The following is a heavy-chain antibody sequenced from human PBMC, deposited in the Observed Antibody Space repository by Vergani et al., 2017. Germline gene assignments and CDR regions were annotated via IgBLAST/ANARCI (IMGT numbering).Heavy chain of an antibody. CDR2: ISWDGGST. Sequence: EVQLLESGGDLVQPGGSLRLSCAASGFTFDDYTMHWVRQAPGKGLEWVSLISWDGGSTYYADSVKGRFTISRDNSKNSLYLQMNSLRTEDTALYYCAKARTVYYYYGMDVWGQGTTVTVSS. CDR1: GFTFDDYT. V-gene: IGHV3-43*01. D-gene: IGHD4-17*01. CDR3: AKARTVYYYYGMDV. J-gene: IGHJ6*02.